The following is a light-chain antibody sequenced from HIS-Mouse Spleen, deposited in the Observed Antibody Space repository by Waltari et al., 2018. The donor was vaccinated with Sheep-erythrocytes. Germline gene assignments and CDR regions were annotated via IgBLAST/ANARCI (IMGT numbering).Light chain of an antibody. Sequence: QSALTQPASVSGSPGQSITISCTGTSSAVGSYNLVSWYQQHPGKAPKRMIYEGSKRPSGVSNRFSGSKSGNTASLTTSGLQAEDEADYYCCSYAGSSTPWVFGGGTKLTVL. CDR2: EGS. J-gene: IGLJ3*02. V-gene: IGLV2-23*01. CDR3: CSYAGSSTPWV. CDR1: SSAVGSYNL.